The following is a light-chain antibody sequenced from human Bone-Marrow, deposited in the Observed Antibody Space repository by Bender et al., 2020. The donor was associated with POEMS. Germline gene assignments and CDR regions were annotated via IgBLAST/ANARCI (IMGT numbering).Light chain of an antibody. J-gene: IGLJ3*02. V-gene: IGLV2-14*03. CDR2: DVN. Sequence: QSALTQPASVSGSPGQSITISCTGTSSDIGGYNYVSWYQQHPGKAPKLMILDVNNRPSGVSNRFSGSKAGNADSLTISGLQAQNEANYFCISYTGSSTLMFGGRTKLTVL. CDR1: SSDIGGYNY. CDR3: ISYTGSSTLM.